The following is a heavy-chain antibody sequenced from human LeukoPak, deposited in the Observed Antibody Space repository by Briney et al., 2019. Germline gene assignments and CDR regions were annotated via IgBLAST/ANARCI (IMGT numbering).Heavy chain of an antibody. CDR3: ARDIRKWELLKPAYYFDY. J-gene: IGHJ4*02. CDR2: IYTSGST. CDR1: GDSISSYY. Sequence: SESLSLTCTVSGDSISSYYWSWMRQPAGKGLEWIGRIYTSGSTNYNPSLKSRVTMSVDTSKNQFSLKLSSVTAADTAVYYCARDIRKWELLKPAYYFDYWGQGTLVTVSS. V-gene: IGHV4-4*07. D-gene: IGHD1-26*01.